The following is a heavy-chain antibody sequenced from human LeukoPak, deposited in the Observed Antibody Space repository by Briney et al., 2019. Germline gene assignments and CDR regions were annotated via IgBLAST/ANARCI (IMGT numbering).Heavy chain of an antibody. V-gene: IGHV4-61*02. CDR3: ARGRRFLEWLLSIRFDY. Sequence: SQTLSLTCTVSGGSISSGSYYWSWIRQPAGKGLEWIGRIYTSGSTNYNPSLKSRVTISVDTSKNQFSLKLSSVTAADTAVYYCARGRRFLEWLLSIRFDYWGQGTLVTVSS. J-gene: IGHJ4*02. CDR2: IYTSGST. D-gene: IGHD3-3*01. CDR1: GGSISSGSYY.